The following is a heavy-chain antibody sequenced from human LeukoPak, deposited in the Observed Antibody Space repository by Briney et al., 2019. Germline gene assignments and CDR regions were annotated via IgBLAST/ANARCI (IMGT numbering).Heavy chain of an antibody. J-gene: IGHJ5*02. CDR1: GFTFSSYS. V-gene: IGHV3-21*01. CDR3: ARDYEPAAKGGWFDP. D-gene: IGHD2-2*01. CDR2: ISSSSSYI. Sequence: GGSLRLSCAASGFTFSSYSMNWVRQAPGKGLEWVSSISSSSSYIYYADSVKGRFTISRDNAKNSLYLQMNSLRAEDTAVYYCARDYEPAAKGGWFDPWGQGTLVTVSS.